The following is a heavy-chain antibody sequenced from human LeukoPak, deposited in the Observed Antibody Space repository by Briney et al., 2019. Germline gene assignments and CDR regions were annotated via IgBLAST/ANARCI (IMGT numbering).Heavy chain of an antibody. V-gene: IGHV5-51*01. D-gene: IGHD1-14*01. Sequence: GEALKISCKGSGYSFTSYWIGWVRQMPGKGLGWMGIIYPGDSDTRYSPSFQGQVTISADKSISTAYLQWSSLKASDTAMYYCARTPEREGLFNFDYWGQGTLVTVSS. J-gene: IGHJ4*02. CDR1: GYSFTSYW. CDR2: IYPGDSDT. CDR3: ARTPEREGLFNFDY.